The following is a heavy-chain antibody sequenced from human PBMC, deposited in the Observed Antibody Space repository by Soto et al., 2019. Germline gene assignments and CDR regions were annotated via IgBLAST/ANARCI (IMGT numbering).Heavy chain of an antibody. V-gene: IGHV1-8*01. CDR1: GYTFTSYD. J-gene: IGHJ4*02. Sequence: ASVKVSCKASGYTFTSYDINWVRQATGQGLEWMGWMNPNSGNTVYSQKFQGRVTITRDTSASTAYMELSSLRSEDTAVYYCARVSGWYHLDYWGQGTLVTVSS. CDR2: MNPNSGNT. D-gene: IGHD6-19*01. CDR3: ARVSGWYHLDY.